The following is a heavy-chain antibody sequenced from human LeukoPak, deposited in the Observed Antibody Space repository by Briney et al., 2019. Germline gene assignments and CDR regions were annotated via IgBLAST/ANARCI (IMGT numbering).Heavy chain of an antibody. CDR3: ARGELGDRSGFSFFDY. V-gene: IGHV1-69*05. J-gene: IGHJ4*02. CDR1: GGTFNSYG. Sequence: ASVKVSCKAPGGTFNSYGISWVRQAPGQGPEWMGGVIAIFGRIKYGQKFQGRATITTDESTSTAYMELSSLTSEDTGVYYCARGELGDRSGFSFFDYWGQGTLVTVSS. CDR2: VIAIFGRI. D-gene: IGHD3-22*01.